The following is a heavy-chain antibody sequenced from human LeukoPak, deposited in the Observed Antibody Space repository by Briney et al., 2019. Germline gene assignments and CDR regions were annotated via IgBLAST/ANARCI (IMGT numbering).Heavy chain of an antibody. V-gene: IGHV4-34*01. D-gene: IGHD3-3*01. J-gene: IGHJ4*02. CDR3: ARVFWSGYYSGRGYYFGY. Sequence: PSETLSLTCAVYGGSFSGYYWSWIRQPPGKGLEWIGEINHSGSTNYNPSLKSRVTISVDTSKNQFSLKLSSVTAADAAVYYCARVFWSGYYSGRGYYFGYWGQGTLVTVSS. CDR1: GGSFSGYY. CDR2: INHSGST.